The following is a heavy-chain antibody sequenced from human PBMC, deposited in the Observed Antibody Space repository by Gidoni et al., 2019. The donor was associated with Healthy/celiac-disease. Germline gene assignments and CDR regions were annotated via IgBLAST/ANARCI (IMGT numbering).Heavy chain of an antibody. V-gene: IGHV3-30*18. CDR3: AKDKGEEYQLLSYTPYGY. Sequence: QVQLVESGGGVVQPGRSLGPSCAPSESTLSSYGMHWVRQSPGKGLEWVAVISYDGSNKYYADSGKGRFTISRDNSKNTLYLQMNSLRAEDTAVYYCAKDKGEEYQLLSYTPYGYWGQGTLVTVSS. CDR1: ESTLSSYG. CDR2: ISYDGSNK. J-gene: IGHJ4*02. D-gene: IGHD2-2*01.